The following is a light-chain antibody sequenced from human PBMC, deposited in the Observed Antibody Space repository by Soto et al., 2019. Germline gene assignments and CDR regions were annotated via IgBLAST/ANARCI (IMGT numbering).Light chain of an antibody. Sequence: QSALTQPASVSGSPGQSITISCTGTSSDVGGYNHVSWYQIHPGKAPKLIIYEVTSRPSGVSYRFSGSNSGNSASLTISGLQAEDEADYYCSSYASSSSYVFGGGTKVTVL. CDR1: SSDVGGYNH. J-gene: IGLJ1*01. V-gene: IGLV2-14*01. CDR3: SSYASSSSYV. CDR2: EVT.